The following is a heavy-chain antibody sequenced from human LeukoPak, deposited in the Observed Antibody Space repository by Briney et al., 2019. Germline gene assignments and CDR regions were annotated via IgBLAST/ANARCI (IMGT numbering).Heavy chain of an antibody. Sequence: SETLSLTCTVSGGSISSSSYYWGWIRQPPGKGLEWIVSIYYSGSTYYNPSLKSRVTISVDTSKNQFSLKLSSVTAADTAVYYCARRTTHYYDSSGYPADAFDIWGQGTMVTVSS. CDR2: IYYSGST. V-gene: IGHV4-39*01. CDR3: ARRTTHYYDSSGYPADAFDI. J-gene: IGHJ3*02. CDR1: GGSISSSSYY. D-gene: IGHD3-22*01.